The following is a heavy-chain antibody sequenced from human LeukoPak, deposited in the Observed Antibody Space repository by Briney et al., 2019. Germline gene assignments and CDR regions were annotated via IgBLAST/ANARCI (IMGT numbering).Heavy chain of an antibody. CDR3: ARDPTVVVPAASRGAFDI. J-gene: IGHJ3*02. Sequence: GGSLRLSCAASGFTFSSYSMNWVRQAPGKGLEWVSSISSSSSYIYYADSVKGRFTISRDNAKNSLYLQMNSLRAEDTAVYYCARDPTVVVPAASRGAFDIWGQGTMVTVSS. V-gene: IGHV3-21*01. CDR2: ISSSSSYI. D-gene: IGHD2-2*01. CDR1: GFTFSSYS.